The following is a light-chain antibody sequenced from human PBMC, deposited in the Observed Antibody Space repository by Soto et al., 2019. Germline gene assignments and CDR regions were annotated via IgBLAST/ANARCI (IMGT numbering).Light chain of an antibody. V-gene: IGKV3-15*01. Sequence: EIFMTQSPGTLSVSPGERGTLSCRASQSVGGNLAWYQQKSGQPPRLLIFGASSRATGVPARFSASGSGTDFTLTITSLQTEDLADYFCQQYDTWPQTFGQATRVEI. CDR3: QQYDTWPQT. J-gene: IGKJ1*01. CDR1: QSVGGN. CDR2: GAS.